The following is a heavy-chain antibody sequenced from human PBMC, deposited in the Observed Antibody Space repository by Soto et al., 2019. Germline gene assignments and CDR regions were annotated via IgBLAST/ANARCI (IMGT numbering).Heavy chain of an antibody. CDR2: ISNRRHSA. Sequence: GSLRLSCAASGXTFRSCLINWVRRAPGKGLEWISFISNRRHSAYYADSVKGRFTISRDNSKNTLYLQIKSLGSEDTASYYCAKGGPTFLNSFGPWGQGTLGTVS. CDR3: AKGGPTFLNSFGP. J-gene: IGHJ5*02. V-gene: IGHV3-23*01. D-gene: IGHD5-12*01. CDR1: GXTFRSCL.